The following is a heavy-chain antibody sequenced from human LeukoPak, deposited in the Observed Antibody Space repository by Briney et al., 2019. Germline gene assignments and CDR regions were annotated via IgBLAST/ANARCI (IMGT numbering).Heavy chain of an antibody. D-gene: IGHD2-15*01. CDR3: ARPLLNHMRFGAFDI. Sequence: PSETLSLTCTVSGYSISSGYYWGWIRQPPGKGLEWIGSIYHSGSTYYNPSLKSRVTISVDTSKNQFSLKLSSVTAADTAVYYCARPLLNHMRFGAFDIWGQGTMVTVSS. V-gene: IGHV4-38-2*02. CDR1: GYSISSGYY. J-gene: IGHJ3*02. CDR2: IYHSGST.